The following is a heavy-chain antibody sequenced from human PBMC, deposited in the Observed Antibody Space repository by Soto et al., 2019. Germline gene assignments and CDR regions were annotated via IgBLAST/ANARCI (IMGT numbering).Heavy chain of an antibody. CDR1: GFTFSSYA. J-gene: IGHJ4*02. Sequence: GGSLRLSCSASGFTFSSYAMSWVRQAPGKGLESVSAISGSGGSTYYADSVKGRFTISRDNSKNTLYLQMNSLRAEDTAVYYCAKDRDVRQLVPSYFDYWGQGTLVTVSS. CDR2: ISGSGGST. V-gene: IGHV3-23*01. CDR3: AKDRDVRQLVPSYFDY. D-gene: IGHD6-13*01.